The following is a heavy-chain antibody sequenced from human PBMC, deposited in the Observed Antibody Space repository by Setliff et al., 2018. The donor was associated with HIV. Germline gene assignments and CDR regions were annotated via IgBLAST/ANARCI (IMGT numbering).Heavy chain of an antibody. Sequence: PSETLSLTCAVYGESFSVYYWSWIRQPPGMGLEWIGEINHSGSTNCNPSLKSRVTISVDTSKNQFSLNLSSVTAADTAVYYCARGLYYGDYGYWGQGTQVTVSS. CDR3: ARGLYYGDYGY. D-gene: IGHD4-17*01. V-gene: IGHV4-34*01. J-gene: IGHJ4*02. CDR1: GESFSVYY. CDR2: INHSGST.